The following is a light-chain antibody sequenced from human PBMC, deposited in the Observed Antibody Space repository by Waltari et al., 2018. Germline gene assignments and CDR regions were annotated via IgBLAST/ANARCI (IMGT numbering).Light chain of an antibody. Sequence: EIVLTQSPATLSLSPGERATLSCRASQSISSYLGWFQQRPGQAPRLLIYDASNRAAGIPARFSGSGSGTDFTLTISSLEPEDFAVYYCQQRSKWPLTFGGGTKVEI. CDR1: QSISSY. J-gene: IGKJ4*01. V-gene: IGKV3-11*01. CDR2: DAS. CDR3: QQRSKWPLT.